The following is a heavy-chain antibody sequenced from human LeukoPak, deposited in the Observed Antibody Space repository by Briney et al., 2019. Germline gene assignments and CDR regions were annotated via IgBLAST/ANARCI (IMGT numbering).Heavy chain of an antibody. D-gene: IGHD5-18*01. CDR2: ISYDGSNK. V-gene: IGHV3-30*18. CDR3: AKVLGGLLWIQLSYWYFDL. Sequence: PGGSLRLSCAASGFTFSSYGMHRVRQAPGKGLEWVAVISYDGSNKYYADSVKGRFTISRDNSKNTLYLQMNSLRAEDTAVYYCAKVLGGLLWIQLSYWYFDLWGRGTLVTVSS. J-gene: IGHJ2*01. CDR1: GFTFSSYG.